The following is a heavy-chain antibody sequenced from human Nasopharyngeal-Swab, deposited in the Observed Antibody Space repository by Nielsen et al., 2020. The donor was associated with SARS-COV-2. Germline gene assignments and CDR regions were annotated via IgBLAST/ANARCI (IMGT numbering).Heavy chain of an antibody. CDR3: ARGGWLRRSYYYSYYYMDV. Sequence: ASVKVSCKASGYTFTRYYIHWVRQAPGQGLEWMGIINPGGGSARYSQKFQGRVAITADKSTSTAYMELRSLRSDDTGVYYCARGGWLRRSYYYSYYYMDVWGKGTTVSVSS. CDR1: GYTFTRYY. D-gene: IGHD5-12*01. J-gene: IGHJ6*03. CDR2: INPGGGSA. V-gene: IGHV1-46*01.